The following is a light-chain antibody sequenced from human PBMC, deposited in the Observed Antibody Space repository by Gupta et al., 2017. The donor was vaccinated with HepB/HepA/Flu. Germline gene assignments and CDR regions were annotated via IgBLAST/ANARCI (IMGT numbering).Light chain of an antibody. V-gene: IGKV2D-29*01. CDR3: MQSIQYPLT. J-gene: IGKJ3*01. CDR2: EAS. CDR1: QSLLNTNGKTY. Sequence: IVMAQTPPSLSVTPGQPDSLPCKSSQSLLNTNGKTYLYWYLQKPGQPPQFLIYEASNRVSGMPDRFSGSGSGTDFTLKISRVEADDVGVYYCMQSIQYPLTFGPGTKVEIK.